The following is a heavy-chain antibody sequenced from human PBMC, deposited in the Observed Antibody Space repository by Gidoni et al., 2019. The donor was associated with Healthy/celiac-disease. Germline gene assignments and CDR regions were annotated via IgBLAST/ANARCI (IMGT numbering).Heavy chain of an antibody. J-gene: IGHJ4*02. CDR3: ARLNYYDSSGSNEGD. V-gene: IGHV5-10-1*03. Sequence: EVQLVQSGAEVKKPGESLRISCKGSGYSFTSYWISWVRQVPGKGLEWMGRIVPSDSYTNYSPSFQGHVTISADKSISTAYLQWSSLKASDTAMYYCARLNYYDSSGSNEGDWGQGTLVTVSS. CDR1: GYSFTSYW. D-gene: IGHD3-22*01. CDR2: IVPSDSYT.